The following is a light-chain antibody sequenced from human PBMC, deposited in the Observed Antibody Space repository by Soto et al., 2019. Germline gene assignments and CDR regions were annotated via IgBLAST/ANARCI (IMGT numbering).Light chain of an antibody. V-gene: IGLV2-8*01. Sequence: QSVLTQPPSASGSPGQSVTISCTGTSSDVGDYYSVSWYLQHPGKAPKLIIYEVTKRPSGVPDRFSGSKSGNTASLTVSGLQTEDEADYSCSSYAGSNNFVVFGGGTKLTVL. CDR1: SSDVGDYYS. CDR3: SSYAGSNNFVV. J-gene: IGLJ3*02. CDR2: EVT.